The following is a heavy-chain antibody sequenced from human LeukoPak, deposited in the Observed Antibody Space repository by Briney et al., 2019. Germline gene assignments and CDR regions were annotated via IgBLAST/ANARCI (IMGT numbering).Heavy chain of an antibody. CDR1: GFTLSSYA. CDR3: AKDPHLAAAGTTFDY. CDR2: ISDSGNT. D-gene: IGHD6-13*01. V-gene: IGHV3-23*01. J-gene: IGHJ4*02. Sequence: GGSLRLSCAASGFTLSSYAMSWVRQAPGKGLEWVSAISDSGNTYHADSVKGRFTISRDSSKNTLFLQMNRLRPEDAAVYYCAKDPHLAAAGTTFDYWGQGTLVTVSS.